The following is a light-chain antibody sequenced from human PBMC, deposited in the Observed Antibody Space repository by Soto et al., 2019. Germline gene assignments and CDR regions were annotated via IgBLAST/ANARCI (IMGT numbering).Light chain of an antibody. V-gene: IGLV2-14*01. J-gene: IGLJ2*01. CDR1: SSDVGGYNY. CDR3: SSYTRSSTVV. CDR2: DVS. Sequence: QSALTQPASVSGSPGQSITISCTGTSSDVGGYNYVSWYQQHPGKAPKLMIYDVSNRPSEVSNRFSGSKSGNTASLTISGLQAEYEADYYCSSYTRSSTVVFGGGTKLTVL.